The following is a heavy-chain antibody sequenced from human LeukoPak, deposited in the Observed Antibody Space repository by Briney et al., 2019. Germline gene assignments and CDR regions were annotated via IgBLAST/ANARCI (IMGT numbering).Heavy chain of an antibody. CDR3: ARDRSMADAFDI. CDR1: GFTFSSYS. J-gene: IGHJ3*02. D-gene: IGHD5-24*01. V-gene: IGHV3-21*01. CDR2: ISSSSSYI. Sequence: GGSLRLSCAASGFTFSSYSMNWVRQAPGKGLEWVSSISSSSSYIYYADSVKGRFTISRDNAKNSLYLQMNSLRAEDTAVYYCARDRSMADAFDIWGQGTTVTVSS.